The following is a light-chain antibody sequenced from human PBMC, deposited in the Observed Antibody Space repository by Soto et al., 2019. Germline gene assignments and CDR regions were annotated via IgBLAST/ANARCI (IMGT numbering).Light chain of an antibody. Sequence: EIVLTQSPATLSLSPGERATLSCRASQSVYRYLAWYQQKPGQAPRLLIYQASNRATCIPARFSGSGSGTDFTLTISSLEREDFAVYYCQQRYSWPPLTFGGGTKVEIK. V-gene: IGKV3-11*01. CDR1: QSVYRY. J-gene: IGKJ4*01. CDR3: QQRYSWPPLT. CDR2: QAS.